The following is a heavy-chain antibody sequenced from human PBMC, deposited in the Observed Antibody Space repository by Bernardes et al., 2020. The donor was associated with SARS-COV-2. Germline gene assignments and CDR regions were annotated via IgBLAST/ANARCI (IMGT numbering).Heavy chain of an antibody. V-gene: IGHV1-18*04. Sequence: ASVKVSCKASGYTFTSYGISWVRQAPGQGLEWMGWISAYNGNTNYAQKLQGRVTMTTDTSTSTAYMELRSLRSDDTAVYYCARTLKRYYYDSSPGAFDIWGQGTMVTVSS. CDR3: ARTLKRYYYDSSPGAFDI. CDR1: GYTFTSYG. CDR2: ISAYNGNT. D-gene: IGHD3-22*01. J-gene: IGHJ3*02.